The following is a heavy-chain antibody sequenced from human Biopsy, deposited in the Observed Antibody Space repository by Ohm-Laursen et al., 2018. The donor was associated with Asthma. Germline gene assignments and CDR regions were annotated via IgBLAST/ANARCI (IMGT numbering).Heavy chain of an antibody. J-gene: IGHJ6*02. D-gene: IGHD6-19*01. CDR3: ARCQVGYSSGWSLLLKKIYYSGMDV. CDR1: GGTFSNFA. CDR2: IMTVFGTT. Sequence: VSSVKVSCKAPGGTFSNFAISWVRQAPGQGLEWLGGIMTVFGTTYYAQKFQGRVTITADESTSTAYMEVTSLRSEDTAIYYCARCQVGYSSGWSLLLKKIYYSGMDVWGQGTAVTVSS. V-gene: IGHV1-69*01.